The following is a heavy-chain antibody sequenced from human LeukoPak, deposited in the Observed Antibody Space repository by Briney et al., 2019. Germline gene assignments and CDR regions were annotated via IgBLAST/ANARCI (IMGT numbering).Heavy chain of an antibody. CDR3: ARGKGVVVPAANY. CDR2: INPNSGGT. D-gene: IGHD2-2*01. J-gene: IGHJ4*02. V-gene: IGHV1-2*02. Sequence: ASVKVSCKASGYTFTGYYMHWVRQAPGQGLEWMGWINPNSGGTNYAQKFQGRVPMPRDTSISTAYMELSRLRSDDTAVYYCARGKGVVVPAANYWGQGTLVTVSS. CDR1: GYTFTGYY.